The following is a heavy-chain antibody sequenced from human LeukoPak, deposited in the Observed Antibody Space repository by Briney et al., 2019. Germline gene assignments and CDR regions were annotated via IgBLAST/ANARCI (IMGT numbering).Heavy chain of an antibody. Sequence: GGSLRLSCAASGFTFDDYAMHWVRQAPGKGLEWDASISPGGGTTYYADYVKGRFTISRDNSNNSLFVQMNSLRAEDTAVYYCAKRLKGITSPFDYWGQGTLVTVSS. CDR3: AKRLKGITSPFDY. D-gene: IGHD3-10*01. CDR2: ISPGGGTT. V-gene: IGHV3-23*01. J-gene: IGHJ4*02. CDR1: GFTFDDYA.